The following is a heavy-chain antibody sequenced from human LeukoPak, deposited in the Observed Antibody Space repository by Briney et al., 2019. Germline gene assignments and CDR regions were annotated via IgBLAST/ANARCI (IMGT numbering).Heavy chain of an antibody. V-gene: IGHV4-34*01. CDR3: ARRVEGLQGLYYYDF. D-gene: IGHD1-1*01. CDR1: GGSLSNYF. CDR2: INPSGDT. Sequence: SSETLSLTCTVYGGSLSNYFWTFIRQPPGKGLEWIGEINPSGDTHYNPSLKSRVTMSVDTSKDQFSLKLNSVTATDTALYYCARRVEGLQGLYYYDFWGQGTLVTVSS. J-gene: IGHJ4*02.